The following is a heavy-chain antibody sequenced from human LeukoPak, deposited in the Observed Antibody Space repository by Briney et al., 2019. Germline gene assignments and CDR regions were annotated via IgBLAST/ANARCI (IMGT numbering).Heavy chain of an antibody. CDR3: ASSSGYYIAFDY. V-gene: IGHV4-59*01. CDR1: GGSISSYY. J-gene: IGHJ4*02. D-gene: IGHD3-22*01. Sequence: SETLSLTCTVSGGSISSYYWSWIRQPPGKGLEWIGYIYYSGSTNYNPSLKSRVTISVDTSKNQFSLKLSSVTAADTAVYYCASSSGYYIAFDYWGQGTLVTVSS. CDR2: IYYSGST.